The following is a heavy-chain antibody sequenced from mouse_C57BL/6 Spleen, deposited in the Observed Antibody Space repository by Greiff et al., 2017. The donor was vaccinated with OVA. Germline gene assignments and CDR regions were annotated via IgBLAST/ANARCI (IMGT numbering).Heavy chain of an antibody. J-gene: IGHJ4*01. CDR1: GFTFSDYG. Sequence: EVKVEESGGGLVKPGGSLKLSCAASGFTFSDYGMHWVRQAPEKGLEWVAYISSGSSTIYYADTVKGRFTISRDNAKNTLFLQMTSLRSEDTAMYYCARPTVVATPMDYWGQGTSVTVSS. D-gene: IGHD1-1*01. CDR3: ARPTVVATPMDY. CDR2: ISSGSSTI. V-gene: IGHV5-17*01.